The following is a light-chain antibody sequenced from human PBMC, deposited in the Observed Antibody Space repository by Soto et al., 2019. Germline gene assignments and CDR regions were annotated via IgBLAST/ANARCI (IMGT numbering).Light chain of an antibody. J-gene: IGKJ1*01. Sequence: EIVLTQSPGTLSLSPGERATLSCRASQNVSSSYLAWYQQKPGQAPRLLIYGASSRATGIPDRFSGSGSGTDFTLTISRLEPEDFAVYYCQQYGSSPGTFGQGTKVDIK. CDR1: QNVSSSY. CDR3: QQYGSSPGT. CDR2: GAS. V-gene: IGKV3-20*01.